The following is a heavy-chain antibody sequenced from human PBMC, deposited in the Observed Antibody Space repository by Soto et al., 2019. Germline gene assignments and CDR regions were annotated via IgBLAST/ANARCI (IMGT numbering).Heavy chain of an antibody. CDR1: GGSISSYY. CDR3: ARGGIAAAGYYYYYMDV. Sequence: NPSETLSLTCTVSGGSISSYYWSWIRQPPGKGLEWIGYIYYSGSTNYDPSLKSRVTISVDTSKNQFSLKLSSVTAADTAVYYCARGGIAAAGYYYYYMDVWGKGTTVTVSS. V-gene: IGHV4-59*08. CDR2: IYYSGST. D-gene: IGHD6-13*01. J-gene: IGHJ6*03.